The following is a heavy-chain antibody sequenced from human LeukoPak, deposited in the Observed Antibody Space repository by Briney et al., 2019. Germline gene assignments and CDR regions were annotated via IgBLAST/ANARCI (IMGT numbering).Heavy chain of an antibody. CDR3: ARSLWFGDSNLDY. D-gene: IGHD3-10*01. J-gene: IGHJ4*02. Sequence: AGGSLRLSCAASGFTFSTYTMNWVRQAPGKGLEWVSSISTSSIYIYYADSLKGRFTISRDNAKNSLYLQMSSLRAEDTAMYYCARSLWFGDSNLDYWGQGTLVTVSS. CDR1: GFTFSTYT. V-gene: IGHV3-21*01. CDR2: ISTSSIYI.